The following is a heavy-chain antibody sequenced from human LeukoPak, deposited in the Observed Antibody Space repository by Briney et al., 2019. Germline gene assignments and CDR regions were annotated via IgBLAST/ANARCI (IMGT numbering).Heavy chain of an antibody. Sequence: SETLSLTCAVYGGSFSGYYWSWIRQPPGKGLEWIGEINHSGSTNYNPSLKSRVTISVDTSKNQFSLKLSSVTAADTAVYYCAGSDPRMAPPQHSLDYWGQGTLVTVSS. V-gene: IGHV4-34*01. CDR2: INHSGST. CDR3: AGSDPRMAPPQHSLDY. J-gene: IGHJ4*02. D-gene: IGHD3-10*01. CDR1: GGSFSGYY.